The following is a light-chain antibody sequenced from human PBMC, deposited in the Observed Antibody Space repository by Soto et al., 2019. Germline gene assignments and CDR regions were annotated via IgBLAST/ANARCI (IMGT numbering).Light chain of an antibody. Sequence: QSALTQPPSASGSPGQAVTLSCTGTSSDVGGYNFVSWYQHHPGKAPKLIIYAVNKRPSGVPNRFSGSKSGNTASLTVSGLQAEDDAYYYCNSYAGSNIYVFGTGTKLTAL. CDR2: AVN. V-gene: IGLV2-8*01. CDR1: SSDVGGYNF. CDR3: NSYAGSNIYV. J-gene: IGLJ1*01.